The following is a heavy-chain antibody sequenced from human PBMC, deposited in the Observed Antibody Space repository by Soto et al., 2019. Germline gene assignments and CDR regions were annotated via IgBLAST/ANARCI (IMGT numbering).Heavy chain of an antibody. D-gene: IGHD2-21*02. CDR3: ARDSGKTVVTPLDY. Sequence: QVQLVESGGGVVQPGRSLRLSCAASGFTFSSYGMHWVRQAPGKGLEWVAVIWYDGSNKYYADSVKGRFTISRDNSKNTLYLQMNSLRAEDTAVYYCARDSGKTVVTPLDYWGQGTLVTVSS. CDR1: GFTFSSYG. V-gene: IGHV3-33*01. CDR2: IWYDGSNK. J-gene: IGHJ4*02.